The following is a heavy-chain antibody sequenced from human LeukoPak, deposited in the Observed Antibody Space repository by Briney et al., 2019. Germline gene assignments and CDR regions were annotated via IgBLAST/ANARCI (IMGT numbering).Heavy chain of an antibody. CDR2: INHSGST. J-gene: IGHJ3*02. V-gene: IGHV4-34*01. Sequence: PSETLSLTCAVYGGSFSGYYWSWIRQPPGKGLEWIGEINHSGSTNYNPSLKSRVTISVDTSKNQFSLKLSSVTAADTAVYYCARRVVVITFSDAFDIWGQGTMVTVSS. D-gene: IGHD3-16*01. CDR3: ARRVVVITFSDAFDI. CDR1: GGSFSGYY.